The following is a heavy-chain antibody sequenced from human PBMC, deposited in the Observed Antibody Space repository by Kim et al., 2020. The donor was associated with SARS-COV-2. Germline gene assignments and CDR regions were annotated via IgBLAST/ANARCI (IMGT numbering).Heavy chain of an antibody. J-gene: IGHJ4*02. V-gene: IGHV1-58*01. D-gene: IGHD1-26*01. Sequence: NYAQQFQERVTITRDMSKSTAYMELSSLRSEDTAVYYCAAFERGVGAIDYWGQGTLVTVSS. CDR3: AAFERGVGAIDY.